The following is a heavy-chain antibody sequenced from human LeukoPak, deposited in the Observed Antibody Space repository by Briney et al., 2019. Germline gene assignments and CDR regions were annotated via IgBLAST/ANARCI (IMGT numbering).Heavy chain of an antibody. CDR2: IYYSGST. D-gene: IGHD6-19*01. Sequence: SETLSLTCTVSGGSISSYYRSWIRQPPGKGLEWIGYIYYSGSTNYNPSLKSRVTISVDTSKNQFSLKLSSVTAADTAVYYCARRQGIAVAPFDYWGQGTLVTVSS. V-gene: IGHV4-59*08. CDR1: GGSISSYY. J-gene: IGHJ4*02. CDR3: ARRQGIAVAPFDY.